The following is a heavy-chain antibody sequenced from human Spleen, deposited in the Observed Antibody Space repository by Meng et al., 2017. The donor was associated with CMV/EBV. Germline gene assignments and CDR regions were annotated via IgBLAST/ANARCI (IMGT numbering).Heavy chain of an antibody. CDR2: IYSGGST. V-gene: IGHV3-53*01. CDR1: VTSTY. D-gene: IGHD2-2*01. CDR3: ARGAYCSSTYCYPYNWFDR. Sequence: VTSTYMSWVRQAPGKGLEWVSLIYSGGSTYYADSVKGRFTISRDDSKNTLYLQMNSLRVEDTAVYYCARGAYCSSTYCYPYNWFDRWGQGTLVTVSS. J-gene: IGHJ5*02.